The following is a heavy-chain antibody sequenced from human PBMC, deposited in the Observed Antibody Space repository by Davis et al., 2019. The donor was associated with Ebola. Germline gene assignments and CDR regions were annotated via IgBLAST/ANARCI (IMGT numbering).Heavy chain of an antibody. V-gene: IGHV3-7*01. CDR3: ARLGSYSSTPWYYYYYMDV. J-gene: IGHJ6*03. CDR1: GFTFSSYW. CDR2: IKQDGSEK. D-gene: IGHD6-13*01. Sequence: GESLKISCAASGFTFSSYWMSWVRQAPGKGLEWVANIKQDGSEKYYVDSVKGRFTISRDNAKNSLYLQMNSLRAEDTAVYYCARLGSYSSTPWYYYYYMDVWGKGTTVTVSS.